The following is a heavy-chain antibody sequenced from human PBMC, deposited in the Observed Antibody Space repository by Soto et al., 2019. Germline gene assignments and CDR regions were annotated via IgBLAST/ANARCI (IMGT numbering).Heavy chain of an antibody. Sequence: PGGSLRLSCAVSGFICSSYDMSWVRQAPGKGLEWVSTILVGGSTHYEDSVKGRFTIPRDTSKNTVYLQMNSLTAGDTAFYYCAKATATGGGAFEIYGQGTMVTVSS. CDR3: AKATATGGGAFEI. CDR2: ILVGGST. CDR1: GFICSSYD. J-gene: IGHJ3*02. V-gene: IGHV3-23*01. D-gene: IGHD2-8*02.